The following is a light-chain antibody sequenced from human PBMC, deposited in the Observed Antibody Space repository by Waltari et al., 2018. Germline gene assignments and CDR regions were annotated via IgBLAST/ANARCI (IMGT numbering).Light chain of an antibody. CDR2: AAS. CDR3: QQSYSTWT. CDR1: QSISSY. V-gene: IGKV1-39*01. Sequence: DIQLTQPPSSLSASVGDRVTITCRASQSISSYLNWYQQKPGKAPKLLIYAASSLQSGVPSRFSGSGSGTDFTLTISSLQPEDFATYYCQQSYSTWTFGQGTKVEIK. J-gene: IGKJ1*01.